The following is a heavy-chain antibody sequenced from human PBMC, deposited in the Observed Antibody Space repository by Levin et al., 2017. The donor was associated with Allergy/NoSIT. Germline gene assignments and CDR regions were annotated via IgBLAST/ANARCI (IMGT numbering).Heavy chain of an antibody. CDR1: GDSINSGVYY. J-gene: IGHJ4*02. V-gene: IGHV4-31*03. Sequence: LRLSCSVSGDSINSGVYYWSWIRQHPGKGLEWIGNIYSSGSTYYNPSLQGRGAISVDTSKNQFSLRLSSVTGADTAVYYCARGRFSRGITYYLDLWGQGTLLTGSS. D-gene: IGHD6-19*01. CDR3: ARGRFSRGITYYLDL. CDR2: IYSSGST.